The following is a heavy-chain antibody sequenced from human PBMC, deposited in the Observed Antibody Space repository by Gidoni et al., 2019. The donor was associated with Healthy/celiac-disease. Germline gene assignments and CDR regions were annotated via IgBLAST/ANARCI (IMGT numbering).Heavy chain of an antibody. V-gene: IGHV3-15*01. CDR3: TTIDLYCSSTSCYGVAFDI. CDR2: IKSKTDGGTT. Sequence: EVQLVESGGGLVKPGGSLRLSCAASGFTFSNAWLSWGRQAPGKGLEWVGRIKSKTDGGTTDYAAPVKGRFTISRDDSKNTLYLQMNSLKTEDTAVYYCTTIDLYCSSTSCYGVAFDIWGQGTMVTVSS. J-gene: IGHJ3*02. D-gene: IGHD2-2*01. CDR1: GFTFSNAW.